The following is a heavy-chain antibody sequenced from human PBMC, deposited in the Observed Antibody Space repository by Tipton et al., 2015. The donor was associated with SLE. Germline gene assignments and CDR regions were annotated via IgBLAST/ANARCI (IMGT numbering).Heavy chain of an antibody. V-gene: IGHV4-34*01. CDR1: GGSFSGYY. J-gene: IGHJ5*02. D-gene: IGHD4-17*01. Sequence: TLSLTCAVYGGSFSGYYWSWIRQPPGKGLEWIGEINHSGSTNYNPSLKSRFTISVDTSKNQFSLKLSSVTAADTAVYYCATYGVAAEFDPWGQGTLVTVSS. CDR2: INHSGST. CDR3: ATYGVAAEFDP.